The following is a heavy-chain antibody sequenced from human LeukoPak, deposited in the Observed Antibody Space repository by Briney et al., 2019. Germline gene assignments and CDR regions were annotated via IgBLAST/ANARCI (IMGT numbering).Heavy chain of an antibody. CDR2: ISGSGGGYNT. CDR1: GFTFNSYA. Sequence: PSGSLRLSCAASGFTFNSYALSWVRQAPGKGLEGVSLISGSGGGYNTYYADSVKGRVTISRDNSKNTLCMQRNGLRAVDTAVSYCANGLRVYSYHYWGQGNLVSVSS. V-gene: IGHV3-23*01. J-gene: IGHJ4*02. D-gene: IGHD5-18*01. CDR3: ANGLRVYSYHY.